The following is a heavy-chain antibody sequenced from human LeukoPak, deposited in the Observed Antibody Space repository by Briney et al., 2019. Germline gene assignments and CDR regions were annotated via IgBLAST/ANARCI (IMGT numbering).Heavy chain of an antibody. J-gene: IGHJ6*02. V-gene: IGHV3-74*01. Sequence: GGSLRLSCAASGFTFSSYWMHWVRQAPGKGLVWVSRINSDGSSTSYADSVKGRFTISRDNAKNTLYLQMNSLRAEDTAVYYCAGDRLILQGMDVWGQGTTVTVSS. CDR1: GFTFSSYW. CDR2: INSDGSST. CDR3: AGDRLILQGMDV. D-gene: IGHD2-15*01.